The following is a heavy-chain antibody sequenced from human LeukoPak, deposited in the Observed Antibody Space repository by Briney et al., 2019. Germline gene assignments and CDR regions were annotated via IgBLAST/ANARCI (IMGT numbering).Heavy chain of an antibody. CDR2: IIPIFGTA. CDR1: GGTFSSYA. CDR3: ARDRGYCSSTSCYSGWFDP. J-gene: IGHJ5*02. V-gene: IGHV1-69*05. Sequence: SVKVSCKASGGTFSSYAISWVRQAPGQWLEWMGGIIPIFGTANYAQKFQGRATITTDESTSTAYMELSSLRSEDTAVYYCARDRGYCSSTSCYSGWFDPWGQGTLVTVSS. D-gene: IGHD2-2*01.